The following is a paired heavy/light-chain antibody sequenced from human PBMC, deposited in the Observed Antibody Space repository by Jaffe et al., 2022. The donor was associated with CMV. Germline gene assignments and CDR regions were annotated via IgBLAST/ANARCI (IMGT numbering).Light chain of an antibody. CDR3: AAWDDSLSGPV. V-gene: IGLV1-47*01. CDR1: SSNIGTND. Sequence: QSVLTQPPSASGTPGQRVPISCSGSSSNIGTNDVYWYQQLPGMAPKLLIYRNNQRPSGVPDRFSGSKSGTSASLAISGLRSDDEADYYCAAWDDSLSGPVFGGGTKLTVL. CDR2: RNN. J-gene: IGLJ2*01.
Heavy chain of an antibody. D-gene: IGHD6-6*01. V-gene: IGHV3-49*05. Sequence: EVQLVESGGGLVKPGRSLRLSCTGSGFTFGDYAMNWFRQAPGKRLEWVGFIRSKLFGGTTEYAASVKGRFTISRDDSKTVAYLQMNTLKTEDTAVYYCTRGRSSSAGWFDPWGQGSLVTVSS. CDR3: TRGRSSSAGWFDP. J-gene: IGHJ5*02. CDR2: IRSKLFGGTT. CDR1: GFTFGDYA.